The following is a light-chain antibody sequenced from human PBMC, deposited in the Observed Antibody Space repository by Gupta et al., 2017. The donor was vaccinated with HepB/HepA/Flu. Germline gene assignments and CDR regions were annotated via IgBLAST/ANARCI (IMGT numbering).Light chain of an antibody. CDR3: NSRDNNGDHRE. CDR1: SLPSYY. V-gene: IGLV3-19*01. J-gene: IGLJ2*01. CDR2: GKN. Sequence: SSELTQDPAVSVALGQTVRITCEGDSLPSYYASWYQQKPGQAPALVIYGKNKRPAGIPDRFSGSTSGNTASLTITGAQAEDEADYYCNSRDNNGDHREFGGGTKLTVL.